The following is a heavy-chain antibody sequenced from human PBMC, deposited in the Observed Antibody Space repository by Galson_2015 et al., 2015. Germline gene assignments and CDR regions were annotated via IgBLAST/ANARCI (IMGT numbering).Heavy chain of an antibody. J-gene: IGHJ4*02. V-gene: IGHV3-9*01. CDR1: GFTFDNYA. Sequence: SLRLSCAASGFTFDNYAMHWVRHAPGNGLEWVSGISWNSAYTGYADSVKGRFTISRDNAKNSLYLQMDSLRPGDTAFYYCAKVNGDGWDPAYYFDYWGLGTLVTVSS. CDR3: AKVNGDGWDPAYYFDY. D-gene: IGHD2-21*01. CDR2: ISWNSAYT.